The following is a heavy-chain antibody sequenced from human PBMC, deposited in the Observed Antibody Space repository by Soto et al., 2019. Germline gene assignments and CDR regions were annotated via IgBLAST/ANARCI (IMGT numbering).Heavy chain of an antibody. J-gene: IGHJ5*02. V-gene: IGHV1-18*01. Sequence: GASVKVSCKASGYTFTSYGISWVRQAPGQGLEWMGWISAYNGNTDYAQKLQGRVTMTTDTSTSTAYMELRSLRSDDTAVYYCAREEEYCSSTSCYTGGWFDPWGQGTLVTVSS. CDR3: AREEEYCSSTSCYTGGWFDP. D-gene: IGHD2-2*02. CDR2: ISAYNGNT. CDR1: GYTFTSYG.